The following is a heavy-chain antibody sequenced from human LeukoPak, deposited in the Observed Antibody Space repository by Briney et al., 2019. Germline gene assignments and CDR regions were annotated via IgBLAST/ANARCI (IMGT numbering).Heavy chain of an antibody. CDR1: GGTFSSYA. V-gene: IGHV1-69*01. CDR3: ASGGSGSSVYYFDY. Sequence: GSSVKVSCKASGGTFSSYAISWVRQAPGQGLEWMGGIIPIFGTANYAQKFQGRVTTTADESTSTAYMELSSLRSEDTAVYYCASGGSGSSVYYFDYWGQGTLVTVSS. D-gene: IGHD3-10*01. CDR2: IIPIFGTA. J-gene: IGHJ4*02.